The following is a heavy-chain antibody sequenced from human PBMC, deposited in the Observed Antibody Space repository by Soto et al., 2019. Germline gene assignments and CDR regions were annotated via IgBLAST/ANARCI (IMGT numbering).Heavy chain of an antibody. Sequence: EVQLAESGGGLAQPGGSLRLSCAASGFTLSGYAMDWVRQARGKGLEYVSGISSNGVGTYYANSVQGSFTISRDNSKNTGYLQMGSLRTEDMAVYYWARRARADFYYIDVWGKGTTVTVSS. V-gene: IGHV3-64*01. D-gene: IGHD6-6*01. CDR1: GFTLSGYA. CDR2: ISSNGVGT. CDR3: ARRARADFYYIDV. J-gene: IGHJ6*03.